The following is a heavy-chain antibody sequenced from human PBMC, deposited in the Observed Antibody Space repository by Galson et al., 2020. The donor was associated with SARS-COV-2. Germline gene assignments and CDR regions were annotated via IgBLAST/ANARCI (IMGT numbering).Heavy chain of an antibody. CDR2: ISWDGGTT. CDR1: GFSFDDYT. Sequence: GGSLRLSCAASGFSFDDYTIHWVRQAPGKGLEWVSLISWDGGTTSYADSVEGRFTISRDNNKNSLYLQMNSLRSEDTALYYCAKEASEMELRTYHFDHWGQGTLVTVSS. V-gene: IGHV3-43*01. CDR3: AKEASEMELRTYHFDH. D-gene: IGHD1-7*01. J-gene: IGHJ4*02.